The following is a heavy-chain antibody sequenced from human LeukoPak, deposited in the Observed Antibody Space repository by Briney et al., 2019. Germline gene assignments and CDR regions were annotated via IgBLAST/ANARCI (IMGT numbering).Heavy chain of an antibody. CDR3: AREAPYCGGDCYSHFDY. Sequence: GASVKVSCKASGYTFTSYGISWVRQAPGQGLEWMGGIIPIFGTANYAQKFQGRVTITADESTSTAYMELSSLRSEDTAVYYCAREAPYCGGDCYSHFDYWGQGTLVTVSS. CDR2: IIPIFGTA. D-gene: IGHD2-21*01. V-gene: IGHV1-69*13. CDR1: GYTFTSYG. J-gene: IGHJ4*02.